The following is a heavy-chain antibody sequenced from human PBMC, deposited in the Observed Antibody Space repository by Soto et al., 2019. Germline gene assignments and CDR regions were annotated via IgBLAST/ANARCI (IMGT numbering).Heavy chain of an antibody. J-gene: IGHJ4*02. CDR1: GFTVSSNY. D-gene: IGHD3-10*01. Sequence: EVQLVESGGGLVQPGGSLRLSCAASGFTVSSNYMSWVRQAPGKGLEWVSLIYSGGATYYADSVKGRFTISRDNSKNTLYLQMNSLRAEHTAVYYCARDIMVRGWGQGTLVTVSS. V-gene: IGHV3-66*01. CDR3: ARDIMVRG. CDR2: IYSGGAT.